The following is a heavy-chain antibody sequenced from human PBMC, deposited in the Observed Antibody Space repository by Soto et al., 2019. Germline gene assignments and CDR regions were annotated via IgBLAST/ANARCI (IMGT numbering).Heavy chain of an antibody. D-gene: IGHD2-15*01. Sequence: QVQLVQSGAEVKKPGASVKVSCKASGYTFTSYGISWVREAPGQGLEWMGWISAYNVNTNYAQKLQGRDTMTTDTTASTAYMELRSLRSDDTAVYYCARSQEDIVVVVAAHEWGLGSFDIWGQGTMVTVSS. CDR1: GYTFTSYG. CDR3: ARSQEDIVVVVAAHEWGLGSFDI. J-gene: IGHJ3*02. CDR2: ISAYNVNT. V-gene: IGHV1-18*01.